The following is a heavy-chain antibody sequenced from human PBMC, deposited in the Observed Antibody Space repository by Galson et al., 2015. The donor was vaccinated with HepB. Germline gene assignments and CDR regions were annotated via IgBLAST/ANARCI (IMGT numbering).Heavy chain of an antibody. CDR1: GYTFSTYG. D-gene: IGHD3-3*01. V-gene: IGHV1-18*04. Sequence: QSGAEVKKPGASVKVSCKASGYTFSTYGISWVRQAPGQGLEWMGWISIYDGDTKYAQKLQGRVTMTTDTSTSTAYMELRSLRSDDTAVYYCARVTLPLYDFWNGYPDYWGQGTLVTVSS. CDR3: ARVTLPLYDFWNGYPDY. CDR2: ISIYDGDT. J-gene: IGHJ4*02.